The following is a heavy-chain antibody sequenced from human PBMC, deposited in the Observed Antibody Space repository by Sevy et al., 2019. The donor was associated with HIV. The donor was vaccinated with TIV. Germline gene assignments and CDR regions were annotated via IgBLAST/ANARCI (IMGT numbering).Heavy chain of an antibody. Sequence: SETLSLTCTVSGGSITSIYWNWIRQPPGKGLEWIANIYYNGHINYNPSLKSRVTLSLDTSKNQFPLRLSSVTAADTAMYYCAGENAWGRGYSWGQGTLVTVSS. CDR1: GGSITSIY. J-gene: IGHJ4*02. CDR3: AGENAWGRGYS. V-gene: IGHV4-59*08. CDR2: IYYNGHI. D-gene: IGHD1-26*01.